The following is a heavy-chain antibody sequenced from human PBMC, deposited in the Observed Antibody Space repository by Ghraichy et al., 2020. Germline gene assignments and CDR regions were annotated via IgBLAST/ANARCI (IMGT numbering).Heavy chain of an antibody. Sequence: GGSLRLSCAASGFTFISYAMSWVRQAPGKGLEWVSAISGSGGSTYYADSVKGRFTISRDNSKNTLYLQMNSLRAEDTAVYYCAKYTGYSRGAAGYWGQGTLVTVSS. CDR1: GFTFISYA. CDR2: ISGSGGST. J-gene: IGHJ4*02. D-gene: IGHD6-13*01. CDR3: AKYTGYSRGAAGY. V-gene: IGHV3-23*01.